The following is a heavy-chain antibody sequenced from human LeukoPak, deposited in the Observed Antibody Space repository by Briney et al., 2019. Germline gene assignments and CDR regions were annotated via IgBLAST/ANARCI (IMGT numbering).Heavy chain of an antibody. V-gene: IGHV3-30*03. D-gene: IGHD3-16*02. CDR3: AREEHDYVWGSYRYNYYYGIDV. J-gene: IGHJ6*02. CDR2: LSFDGSNE. CDR1: GFTFSNYG. Sequence: GGSLRLSCAASGFTFSNYGMHWVRQSPGRGLEWVAFLSFDGSNEFYAGSLKGRFTISRDNSKDTLYLQMDSLRAEDTALYYCAREEHDYVWGSYRYNYYYGIDVWGQGTTVTVSS.